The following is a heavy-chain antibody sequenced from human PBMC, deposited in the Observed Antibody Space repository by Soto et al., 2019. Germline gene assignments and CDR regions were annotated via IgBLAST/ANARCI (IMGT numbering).Heavy chain of an antibody. D-gene: IGHD2-15*01. J-gene: IGHJ4*02. CDR3: AKDRRGGYCSGGRCYSPDY. V-gene: IGHV3-23*01. CDR2: FSGSGGST. CDR1: GFTFGSYD. Sequence: EVQLLESGGGLVQPGGSLRLSCATSGFTFGSYDMSWVRQAPGKGLEWVSTFSGSGGSTYYTDSVKGRFTISRDNSNNTVYLQMNSLRAADTAVYYCAKDRRGGYCSGGRCYSPDYWGQGTLVTVSS.